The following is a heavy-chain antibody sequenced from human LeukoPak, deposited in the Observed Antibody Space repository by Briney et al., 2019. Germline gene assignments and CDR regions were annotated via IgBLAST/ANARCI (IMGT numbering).Heavy chain of an antibody. CDR2: IDPSDSYT. CDR3: ARRRDSPRDYYYGMDV. V-gene: IGHV5-10-1*01. Sequence: GESLKISCKGSGYSFTSYWISWVRQMSGKGLEWMGRIDPSDSYTNYSPSFQGHVTISADKSISTAYLQWSSLKASDTAMYYCARRRDSPRDYYYGMDVWGQGTTVTVSS. CDR1: GYSFTSYW. D-gene: IGHD3/OR15-3a*01. J-gene: IGHJ6*02.